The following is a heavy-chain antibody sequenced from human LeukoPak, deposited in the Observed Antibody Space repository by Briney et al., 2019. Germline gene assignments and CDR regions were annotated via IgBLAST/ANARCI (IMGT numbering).Heavy chain of an antibody. D-gene: IGHD5-12*01. CDR2: IKQDGSEI. J-gene: IGHJ6*03. CDR1: GFTFSRNW. CDR3: ARDGATFSSYDWYYYMYV. Sequence: GGSLRLSCAASGFTFSRNWMTWVRQAPGRGLEWVANIKQDGSEIYYVDSVKGRFTVSRYNAKNSLYLQMNSLRAEDTAVYYCARDGATFSSYDWYYYMYVWGKGATVTASS. V-gene: IGHV3-7*01.